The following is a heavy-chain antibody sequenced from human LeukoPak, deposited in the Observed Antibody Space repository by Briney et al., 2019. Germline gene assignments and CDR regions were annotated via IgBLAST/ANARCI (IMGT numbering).Heavy chain of an antibody. D-gene: IGHD2-15*01. CDR2: ISSSGTII. Sequence: GGSLRLSCAASGFTFSSYEMNWVRQAPGKGLEWISYISSSGTIIYYGDSVKGRFTSARDNAKNSLYLKMNSLRAEDTAVYYCATCMVGYSGMDVWGQGTTVTVSS. V-gene: IGHV3-48*03. CDR3: ATCMVGYSGMDV. CDR1: GFTFSSYE. J-gene: IGHJ6*02.